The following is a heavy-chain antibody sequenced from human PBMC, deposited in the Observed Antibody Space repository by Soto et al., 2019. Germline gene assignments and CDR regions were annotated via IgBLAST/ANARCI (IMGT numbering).Heavy chain of an antibody. J-gene: IGHJ4*02. CDR3: AKAGEGFGLGNFAYLDS. CDR1: GFSLSSYA. D-gene: IGHD3-10*01. V-gene: IGHV3-30*18. CDR2: TSNDGKKV. Sequence: QVQLVESGGGVVQPGTSLRVSCEVSGFSLSSYAIHWVRQAPGKGLEWVAVTSNDGKKVSYADSVKGRFTVSRDNSKNKGARQMNSPGREDTAGYVCAKAGEGFGLGNFAYLDSWGQGSLVTVSA.